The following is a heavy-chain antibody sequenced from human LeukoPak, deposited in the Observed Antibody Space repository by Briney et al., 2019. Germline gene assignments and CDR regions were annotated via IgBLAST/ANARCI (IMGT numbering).Heavy chain of an antibody. CDR2: IYYSGST. J-gene: IGHJ4*02. D-gene: IGHD6-19*01. Sequence: SETLSLTCTVSGGSISSSSYYWGWIRQPPGKGLEWIGSIYYSGSTYYNPSLKSRVTISVDTSKNQFSLKLSSVTAADTAVYYCARHDSSSGEGYWGQGTLVTVSS. V-gene: IGHV4-39*01. CDR1: GGSISSSSYY. CDR3: ARHDSSSGEGY.